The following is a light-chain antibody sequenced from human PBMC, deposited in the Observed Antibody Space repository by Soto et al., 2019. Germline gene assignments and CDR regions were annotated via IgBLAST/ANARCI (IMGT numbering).Light chain of an antibody. Sequence: QSALTQPACVSGSPGQSITISCTGTRRDIGIYHLVSWFQKHPGKAPKVIIYEAVKRPSGVSDRFSGSRSGNTASLTISGLQPEDEAHYYCYSYAGSQTFVFGTGTKLTVL. V-gene: IGLV2-23*01. J-gene: IGLJ1*01. CDR1: RRDIGIYHL. CDR2: EAV. CDR3: YSYAGSQTFV.